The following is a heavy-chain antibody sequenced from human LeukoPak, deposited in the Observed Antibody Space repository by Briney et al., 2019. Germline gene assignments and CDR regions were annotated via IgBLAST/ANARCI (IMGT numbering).Heavy chain of an antibody. CDR3: ARDSSLSYDSSGYYGY. D-gene: IGHD3-22*01. V-gene: IGHV1-69*04. Sequence: SSVNVSFKCSVCTFSSYAFSWVRQAPGQGLEWMGRIISILGIANYAQKFQGRVTITADKSTSTDYIELSSLRPEDTAVYYCARDSSLSYDSSGYYGYWGQGTLVTVSS. J-gene: IGHJ4*02. CDR1: VCTFSSYA. CDR2: IISILGIA.